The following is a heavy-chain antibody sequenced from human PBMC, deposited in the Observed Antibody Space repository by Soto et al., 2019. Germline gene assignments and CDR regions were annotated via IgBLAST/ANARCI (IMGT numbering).Heavy chain of an antibody. V-gene: IGHV3-7*03. D-gene: IGHD5-12*01. CDR3: ARDQTVDKKIFDY. Sequence: EVQLVESGGGLVQPGGSLRLSCAAAGFTFSSYWMSWVRQAPGKGLEWVANIKQDGNEKSYVDSVKGRFTISRDNAKKSLYLQMNSLRVEDTAVYYCARDQTVDKKIFDYWGQGTLVTVSS. CDR1: GFTFSSYW. J-gene: IGHJ4*02. CDR2: IKQDGNEK.